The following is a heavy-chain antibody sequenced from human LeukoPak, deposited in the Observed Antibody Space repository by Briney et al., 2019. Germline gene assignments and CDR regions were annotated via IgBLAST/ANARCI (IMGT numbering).Heavy chain of an antibody. J-gene: IGHJ4*02. CDR2: IYPGESDT. D-gene: IGHD1-1*01. V-gene: IGHV5-51*01. Sequence: GESLKISCKGSGYSFTSYWIGWVRPMPGKGLEWMGIIYPGESDTRYSPSFQGKVTISADKSISTAYLQWSSLKASDTAMYYCARGGEGDWNDGDRTFDYWGQGTLVTVSS. CDR3: ARGGEGDWNDGDRTFDY. CDR1: GYSFTSYW.